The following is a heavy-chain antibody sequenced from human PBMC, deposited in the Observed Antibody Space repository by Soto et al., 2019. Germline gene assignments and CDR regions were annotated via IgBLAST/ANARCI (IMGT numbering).Heavy chain of an antibody. Sequence: QVQLVQSGGEVKQPWASVRVSFKATGYSFINSVIAWVREAPGQGLEWMGWISPYNGNTNYAQRVQGRVTITTDTSTSTAYMEIRSLRADDTAVYYCARDQSSGVFDYWGQGTLVTVST. V-gene: IGHV1-18*01. D-gene: IGHD3-22*01. CDR3: ARDQSSGVFDY. CDR1: GYSFINSV. CDR2: ISPYNGNT. J-gene: IGHJ4*02.